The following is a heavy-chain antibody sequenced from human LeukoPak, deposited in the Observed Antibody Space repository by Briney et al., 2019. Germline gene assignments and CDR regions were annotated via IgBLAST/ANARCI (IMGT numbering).Heavy chain of an antibody. CDR2: ISSSGSTI. D-gene: IGHD6-6*01. V-gene: IGHV3-48*03. CDR1: GFTFSSYE. J-gene: IGHJ4*02. Sequence: GSLRLSCAASGFTFSSYEMNWVRPAPGKGLEWVSYISSSGSTIYYADSVKGRFTISRDNAKNSLYLQMNSLRAEDTAVYYCARADDSSSGYFDYWGQGTLVTVSS. CDR3: ARADDSSSGYFDY.